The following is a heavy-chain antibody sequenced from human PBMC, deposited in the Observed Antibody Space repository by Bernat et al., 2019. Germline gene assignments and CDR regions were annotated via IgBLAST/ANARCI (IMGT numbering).Heavy chain of an antibody. V-gene: IGHV3-7*03. CDR1: GFTFSSYW. CDR2: IKQDGSEK. J-gene: IGHJ2*01. CDR3: ARDARGYYDSSGYYWGYWYFDL. Sequence: EVQLVESGGGLVQPGGSLRLSCAASGFTFSSYWMSWVRQAPGKGLEWVANIKQDGSEKYYVDSVKGRFTISRDNAKNSLYLQMNSLRAEDTAVYYCARDARGYYDSSGYYWGYWYFDLWGRGTLVTVSS. D-gene: IGHD3-22*01.